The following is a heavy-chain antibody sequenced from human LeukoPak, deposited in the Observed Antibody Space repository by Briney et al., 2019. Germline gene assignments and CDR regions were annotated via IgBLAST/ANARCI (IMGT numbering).Heavy chain of an antibody. CDR1: GFTFSSYV. V-gene: IGHV3-23*01. D-gene: IGHD6-13*01. CDR3: ARRGAAGTYYFDY. CDR2: LSGSGGGT. J-gene: IGHJ4*02. Sequence: PGGSLRLSCAASGFTFSSYVMSWVRQVPGKGLEWVSALSGSGGGTYYADSVKGRFTISRDNSKNTLYLQTTSLRAEDTARYYCARRGAAGTYYFDYWGQGTLVTVSS.